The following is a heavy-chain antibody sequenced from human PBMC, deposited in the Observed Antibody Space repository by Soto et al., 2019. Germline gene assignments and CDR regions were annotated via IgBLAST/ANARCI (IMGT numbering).Heavy chain of an antibody. CDR3: ARMGGGDDYFDY. J-gene: IGHJ4*02. D-gene: IGHD2-21*02. Sequence: SETLSLTCTVSGGSISNYYWSWIRQPPGKGLEWIGYIYYSGSTNYNPSLKSRVTISVDTSKNQFSLKLSSVTAADTAVYYCARMGGGDDYFDYWGQGTLVTVSS. CDR1: GGSISNYY. V-gene: IGHV4-59*13. CDR2: IYYSGST.